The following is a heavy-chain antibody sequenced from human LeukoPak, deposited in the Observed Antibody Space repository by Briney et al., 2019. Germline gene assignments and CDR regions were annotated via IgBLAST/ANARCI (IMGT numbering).Heavy chain of an antibody. CDR2: ISSSSSYI. D-gene: IGHD6-19*01. V-gene: IGHV3-21*01. CDR1: GFTFSSYS. J-gene: IGHJ4*02. CDR3: ARAIESGWYQVDY. Sequence: GGSLRLSCAASGFTFSSYSTNWVRQAPGKGLEWVSSISSSSSYIYYADSVKGRFTISRDNAKNSLYLQMNSLRAEDTAVYYCARAIESGWYQVDYWGQGTLVTVSS.